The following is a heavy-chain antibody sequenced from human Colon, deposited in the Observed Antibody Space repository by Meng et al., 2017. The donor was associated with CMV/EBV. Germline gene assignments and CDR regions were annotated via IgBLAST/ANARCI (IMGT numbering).Heavy chain of an antibody. CDR3: ARAPDIVVVPAAGYSYGFDY. Sequence: FSGYYWSVIRQPPGKGLEWIGEINHSGSTNYNPSLKSRVTISVDTSKNQFSLKLSSVTAADTAVYYCARAPDIVVVPAAGYSYGFDYWGQGTLVTVSS. J-gene: IGHJ4*02. CDR1: FSGYY. D-gene: IGHD2-2*01. V-gene: IGHV4-34*01. CDR2: INHSGST.